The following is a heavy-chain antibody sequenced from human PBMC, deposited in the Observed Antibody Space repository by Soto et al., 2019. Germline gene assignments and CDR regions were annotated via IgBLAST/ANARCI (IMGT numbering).Heavy chain of an antibody. D-gene: IGHD3-22*01. CDR2: ISSSSSYI. J-gene: IGHJ6*02. CDR3: ARDPAPYYYDSSGYWRFGSNYYGMDV. V-gene: IGHV3-21*01. CDR1: RFTFSSYS. Sequence: EVQLVESGGGLVKPGGSLRLSCAASRFTFSSYSMSWVRQAPGKGLEWVSSISSSSSYIYYADSVKGRFTISRDNAKNSLYLQMNSLRAEDTAVYYCARDPAPYYYDSSGYWRFGSNYYGMDVWGQGTTVTVSS.